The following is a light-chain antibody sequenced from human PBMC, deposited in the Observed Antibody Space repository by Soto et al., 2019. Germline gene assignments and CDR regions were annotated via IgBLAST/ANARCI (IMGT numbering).Light chain of an antibody. CDR3: QRYDHSPYT. CDR1: QSISSTY. V-gene: IGKV3-20*01. Sequence: EIVLTQSPCTLSLSPGERATLSCRASQSISSTYLAWYQQKPGQAPRLLIYGASSRASGIPDRFSGSGSGTDFTLTISRLEPEDFAVYYCQRYDHSPYTFGQGTKLEIK. CDR2: GAS. J-gene: IGKJ2*01.